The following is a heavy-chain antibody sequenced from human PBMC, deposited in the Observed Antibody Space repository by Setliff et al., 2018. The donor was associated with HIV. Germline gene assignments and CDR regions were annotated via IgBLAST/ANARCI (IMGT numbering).Heavy chain of an antibody. Sequence: TLSLTCTVSDGSISSSVYYWSWIRQHPGKGLEWIGYIYYRGSTHYNPSLKSRVTISVDTSKNQFSLKLSSVTAADTAVYYCARAVTTLTAPTHFDYWGQGTLVTVSS. CDR3: ARAVTTLTAPTHFDY. V-gene: IGHV4-31*03. CDR2: IYYRGST. CDR1: DGSISSSVYY. D-gene: IGHD4-17*01. J-gene: IGHJ4*02.